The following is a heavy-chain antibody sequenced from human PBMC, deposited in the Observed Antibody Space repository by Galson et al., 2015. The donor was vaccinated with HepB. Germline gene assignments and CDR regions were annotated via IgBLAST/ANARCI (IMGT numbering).Heavy chain of an antibody. CDR1: GFTFSGRD. J-gene: IGHJ5*01. CDR3: ARVRHLAGLRNNWFDS. Sequence: SLRLSCAASGFTFSGRDMTWVRQAPGKGLEWVSLITNGYNGYYTDAVKGRFTISRGNSRSTLYLQMSSLSAEDTAVYYCARVRHLAGLRNNWFDSWGQGTLVTVSP. V-gene: IGHV3-23*01. CDR2: ITNGYNG. D-gene: IGHD3-9*01.